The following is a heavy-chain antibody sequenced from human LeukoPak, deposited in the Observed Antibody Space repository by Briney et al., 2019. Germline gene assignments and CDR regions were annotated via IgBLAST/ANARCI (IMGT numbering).Heavy chain of an antibody. CDR3: ARNYEGVFDY. Sequence: SETLSLTCAVYGGSLSGYYWSWIRQPPGKGLEWIGEINHSGSTNYNPSLKSRVTISVDTSKNQFSLKLSSVTAADTAVYYCARNYEGVFDYWGQGTLVTVSS. CDR1: GGSLSGYY. J-gene: IGHJ4*02. CDR2: INHSGST. D-gene: IGHD1-7*01. V-gene: IGHV4-34*01.